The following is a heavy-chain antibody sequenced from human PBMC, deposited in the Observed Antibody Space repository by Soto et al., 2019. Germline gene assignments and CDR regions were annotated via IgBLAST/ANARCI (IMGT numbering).Heavy chain of an antibody. CDR1: GFTFSSYE. CDR2: ISSSGSTI. CDR3: ARYYDSSGPIASFFPY. J-gene: IGHJ4*02. Sequence: PGGSLRLSCAASGFTFSSYEMNWVRQAPGKGLEWVSYISSSGSTIYYADSVKGRFTISRDNAKNSLYLQMNSLRAEDTAVYYCARYYDSSGPIASFFPYWGQGALVTVSS. V-gene: IGHV3-48*03. D-gene: IGHD3-22*01.